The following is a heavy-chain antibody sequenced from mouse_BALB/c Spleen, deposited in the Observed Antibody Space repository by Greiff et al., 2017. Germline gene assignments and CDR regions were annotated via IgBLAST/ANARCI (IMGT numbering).Heavy chain of an antibody. D-gene: IGHD1-2*01. CDR2: IYPYNGGT. CDR1: GYTFTDYN. Sequence: EVKLMESGPELVKPGASVKISCKASGYTFTDYNMHWVKQSHGKSLEWIGYIYPYNGGTGYNQKFTSKATLTVDNSSSTADMALRSLTSDDSAVYYCARGITTAQHFDVWGAGTTVTVSS. CDR3: ARGITTAQHFDV. J-gene: IGHJ1*01. V-gene: IGHV1S29*02.